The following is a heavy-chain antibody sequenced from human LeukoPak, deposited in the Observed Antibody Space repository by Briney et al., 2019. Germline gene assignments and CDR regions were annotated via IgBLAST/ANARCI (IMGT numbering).Heavy chain of an antibody. J-gene: IGHJ4*02. V-gene: IGHV4-59*01. CDR3: ARNSRAKWGLGRLDY. CDR2: IYDSGSS. CDR1: AGSIRGYY. Sequence: SETLSLTCSVAAGSIRGYYWSWIRQPPGKGLEWIGYIYDSGSSKYNPSLKSRVTISVDTSKNQFSLKLRDVTAADTAVYCCARNSRAKWGLGRLDYWGQGTLVTVSS. D-gene: IGHD7-27*01.